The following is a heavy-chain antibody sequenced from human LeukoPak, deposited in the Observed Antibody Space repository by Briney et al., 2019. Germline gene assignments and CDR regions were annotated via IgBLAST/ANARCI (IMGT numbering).Heavy chain of an antibody. V-gene: IGHV4-34*01. CDR3: ARGRGGTPLDY. D-gene: IGHD1/OR15-1a*01. CDR2: INHSGST. CDR1: GGSFSGYY. Sequence: SETLSLTCAVYGGSFSGYYWSWIRQPPGKALEWIGEINHSGSTNYTPSLKGRVTISVDTSKNQFSLKLSSVTAADTAVYYCARGRGGTPLDYWGQGTLVTVSS. J-gene: IGHJ4*02.